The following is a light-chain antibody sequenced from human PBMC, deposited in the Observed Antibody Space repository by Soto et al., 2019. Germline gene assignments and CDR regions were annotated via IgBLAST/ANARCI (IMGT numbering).Light chain of an antibody. CDR1: SGDVGAYNF. J-gene: IGLJ2*01. CDR2: DVT. V-gene: IGLV2-14*01. CDR3: SSFTASSTLL. Sequence: QSALTQPASVSGSPGQSITISCTGSSGDVGAYNFVSWFQQHPGKAPKIILYDVTSRPSGVSNRFSGSKSANTASLPISGLQAEDDADYYCSSFTASSTLLFGGGTKVTVL.